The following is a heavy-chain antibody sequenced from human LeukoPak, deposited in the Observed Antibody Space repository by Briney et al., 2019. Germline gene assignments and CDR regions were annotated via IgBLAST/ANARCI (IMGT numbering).Heavy chain of an antibody. D-gene: IGHD2-2*01. CDR2: IKQDGSEK. Sequence: GGSLRLSCAASGFTFSSYWMSWVRQAPGKGLEWVANIKQDGSEKYYVDSVKGRFTISRDNAKNSLYLQMNSLRAEDTAVYYCARDGGRTSSDAVEIWGQGTMDIVSS. V-gene: IGHV3-7*01. CDR1: GFTFSSYW. J-gene: IGHJ3*02. CDR3: ARDGGRTSSDAVEI.